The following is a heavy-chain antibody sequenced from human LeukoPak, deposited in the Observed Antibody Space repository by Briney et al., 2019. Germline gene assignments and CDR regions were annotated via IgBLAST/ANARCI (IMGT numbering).Heavy chain of an antibody. CDR3: ARGSRLVGATARDY. CDR1: GYTFANYG. D-gene: IGHD1-26*01. CDR2: ISVYRGKT. J-gene: IGHJ4*02. Sequence: ASVKVSCKASGYTFANYGISWVRQAPGQGREWMGWISVYRGKTNSAQKFQGTVTMTTATSTTTAYMELRSLISDGTAVYFCARGSRLVGATARDYWGQGTLVTVSS. V-gene: IGHV1-18*01.